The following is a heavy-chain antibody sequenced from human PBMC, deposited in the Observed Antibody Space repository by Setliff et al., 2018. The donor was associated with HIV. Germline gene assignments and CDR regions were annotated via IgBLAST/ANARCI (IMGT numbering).Heavy chain of an antibody. CDR1: GGSMSTTEYH. CDR2: IYYSGTT. D-gene: IGHD1-26*01. V-gene: IGHV4-39*07. CDR3: ARGGVGRALTAWVDS. Sequence: NPSETLSLTCTVSGGSMSTTEYHWDWIRQPPGKGLEWIGNIYYSGTTYYKSSLKSRVTISAERSTNQFSLRLTSVTAADTAVYFCARGGVGRALTAWVDSWGQGTLVTVS. J-gene: IGHJ4*02.